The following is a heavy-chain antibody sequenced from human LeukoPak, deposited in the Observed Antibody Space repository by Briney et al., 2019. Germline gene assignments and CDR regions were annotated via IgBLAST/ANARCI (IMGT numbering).Heavy chain of an antibody. D-gene: IGHD3-10*01. Sequence: GGSLRLSCAVSGFTFSSHNMNWVRQAPGKGLEWVSHITGSSSTIYYADSVKGRFTISRDNSKNTLYLQMNSLRAEDTAIYYCARAAMVRGVDYFDYWGQGTLVTVSS. J-gene: IGHJ4*02. CDR2: ITGSSSTI. V-gene: IGHV3-48*01. CDR1: GFTFSSHN. CDR3: ARAAMVRGVDYFDY.